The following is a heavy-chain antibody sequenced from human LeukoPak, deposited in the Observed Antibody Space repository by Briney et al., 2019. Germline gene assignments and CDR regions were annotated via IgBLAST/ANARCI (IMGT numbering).Heavy chain of an antibody. V-gene: IGHV1-18*01. CDR3: ARGRGSTSRY. CDR2: INTYNGDT. Sequence: ASVKVSCKASGYTFTSYGITWVRQAPGQGVEWMGWINTYNGDTNYAQSLQGRVTMTTDTSTSTAYMELKSLRSDDTAVYYCARGRGSTSRYWGQGTLVTASS. J-gene: IGHJ4*02. D-gene: IGHD1-26*01. CDR1: GYTFTSYG.